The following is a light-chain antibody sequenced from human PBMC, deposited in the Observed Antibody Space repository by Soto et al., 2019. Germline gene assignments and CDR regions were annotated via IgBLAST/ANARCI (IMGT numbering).Light chain of an antibody. J-gene: IGKJ3*01. Sequence: DIQMAQSPSSLSASVGDRVTITCRASENIRNYLNWYQQKPGQAPNLLIYGASSLQGGVPSRFSGSGSETDFTLTINSLQPEDFATYYCQQSYTAVFTFGPGTKVDIK. CDR1: ENIRNY. CDR2: GAS. CDR3: QQSYTAVFT. V-gene: IGKV1-39*01.